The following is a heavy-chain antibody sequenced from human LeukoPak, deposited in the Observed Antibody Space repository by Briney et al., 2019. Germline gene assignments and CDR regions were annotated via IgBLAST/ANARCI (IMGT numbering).Heavy chain of an antibody. CDR2: INHNGNVN. V-gene: IGHV3-7*01. J-gene: IGHJ4*02. CDR1: GFTFSSYW. Sequence: QSGGSLRLSCAASGFTFSSYWMNWARQAPGKGLEWVASINHNGNVNYYVDSVRGRFTISRDNAKNSLYLQMNSLSAEDTAVYYCAKKFTGTTVISGDYFDYWGQGTLVTVSS. CDR3: AKKFTGTTVISGDYFDY. D-gene: IGHD4-17*01.